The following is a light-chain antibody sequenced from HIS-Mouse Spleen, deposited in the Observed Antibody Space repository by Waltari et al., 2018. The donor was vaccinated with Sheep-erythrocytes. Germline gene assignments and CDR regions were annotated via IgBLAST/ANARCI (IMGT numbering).Light chain of an antibody. V-gene: IGLV3-25*02. CDR2: KDS. Sequence: SYELTQPPSVSVSPGQTAMITSSGDALPQQSAYWYQQKPGQAPVLVIYKDSKRPSGVPDRFSGSKSGNTASLTISGLQAEDEADYYCCSYAGSYNHVFATGTKVTVL. CDR3: CSYAGSYNHV. CDR1: ALPQQS. J-gene: IGLJ1*01.